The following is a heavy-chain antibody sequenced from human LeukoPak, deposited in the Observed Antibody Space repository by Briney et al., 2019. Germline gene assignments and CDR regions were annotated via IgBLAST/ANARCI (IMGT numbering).Heavy chain of an antibody. Sequence: GGSLRLSCAASGFTFSSYWMHWVRHAPGKGLVWVSRINSDGSSTIYADSVKGRFTISRDNAKNTLYLQMTSLRAEDTAVYYCARAGDRYSYGYLYCWGQGTLVAVSS. J-gene: IGHJ4*02. CDR1: GFTFSSYW. CDR3: ARAGDRYSYGYLYC. CDR2: INSDGSST. V-gene: IGHV3-74*01. D-gene: IGHD5-18*01.